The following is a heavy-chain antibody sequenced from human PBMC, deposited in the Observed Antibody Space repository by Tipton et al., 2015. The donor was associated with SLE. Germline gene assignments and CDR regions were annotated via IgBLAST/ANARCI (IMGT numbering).Heavy chain of an antibody. Sequence: GLVQPSETLFLTCAVNGGPFMGYYWSWIRQPAGKGLEWIWRVLTSGSTTYNPSLKSRVTMSVDTSKNQFTLKLRSVTAADTATYYCARDATRAVDIWGQGTMVTVSS. CDR1: GGPFMGYY. CDR3: ARDATRAVDI. J-gene: IGHJ3*02. V-gene: IGHV4-4*07. CDR2: VLTSGST. D-gene: IGHD2-15*01.